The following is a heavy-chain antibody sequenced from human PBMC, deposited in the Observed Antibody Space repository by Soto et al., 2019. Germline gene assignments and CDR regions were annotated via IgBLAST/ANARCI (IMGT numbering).Heavy chain of an antibody. CDR1: GFTFSSYS. CDR3: ARGSYDYDVLTGYYNGDAFDI. Sequence: LRLSCAASGFTFSSYSMNWVRQAPGKGLEWVSYISSSSSTIYYADSVKGRFTISRDNAKNSLYLQMNSLRAEDTAVYYCARGSYDYDVLTGYYNGDAFDIWGQGTMVTVSS. CDR2: ISSSSSTI. J-gene: IGHJ3*02. V-gene: IGHV3-48*01. D-gene: IGHD3-9*01.